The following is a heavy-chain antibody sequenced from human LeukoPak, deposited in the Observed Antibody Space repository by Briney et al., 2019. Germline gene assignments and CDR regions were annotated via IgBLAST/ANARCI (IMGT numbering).Heavy chain of an antibody. V-gene: IGHV4-59*01. CDR1: GGSFEHYF. J-gene: IGHJ4*02. Sequence: SETLSLTCTVSGGSFEHYFWSWIRQPPGKGLEWIGYVYYSGSTDNSPSLKSRLTISADTSKNQFSLKLSSVTAADTAVYYCASHRRSHGSEYWGQGTLVTVSS. D-gene: IGHD3-10*01. CDR2: VYYSGST. CDR3: ASHRRSHGSEY.